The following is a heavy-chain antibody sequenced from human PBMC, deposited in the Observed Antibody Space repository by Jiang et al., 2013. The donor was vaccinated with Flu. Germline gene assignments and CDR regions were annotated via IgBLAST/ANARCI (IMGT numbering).Heavy chain of an antibody. CDR1: GYSFTSYW. J-gene: IGHJ5*02. V-gene: IGHV5-10-1*01. CDR3: ARHVGSQYYDFWSGWHNWFDP. CDR2: IDPSDSYT. Sequence: KKPGESLRISCKGSGYSFTSYWISWVRQMPGKGLEWMGRIDPSDSYTNYSPSFQGHVTISADKSISTAYLQWSSLKASDTAMYYCARHVGSQYYDFWSGWHNWFDPWGQGTLVTVSS. D-gene: IGHD3-3*01.